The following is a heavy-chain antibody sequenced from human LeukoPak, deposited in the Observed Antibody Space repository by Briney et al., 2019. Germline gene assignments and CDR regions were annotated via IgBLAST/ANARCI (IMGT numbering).Heavy chain of an antibody. CDR2: IIPILGIA. D-gene: IGHD2-8*01. J-gene: IGHJ4*02. Sequence: SVKVSCKASGGTFSSYTISWVRQAPGQGLEWMGRIIPILGIANYAQKFQGRVTITADKSTSTAYMELSSLRSEDTAVYYCAREDEYCTNRVCYLPGSQWGQGTLVTVSS. V-gene: IGHV1-69*04. CDR1: GGTFSSYT. CDR3: AREDEYCTNRVCYLPGSQ.